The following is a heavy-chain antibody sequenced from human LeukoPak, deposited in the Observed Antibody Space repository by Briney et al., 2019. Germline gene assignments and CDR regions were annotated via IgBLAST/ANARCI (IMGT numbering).Heavy chain of an antibody. D-gene: IGHD6-13*01. CDR2: INHIGST. Sequence: SETLSLTCAVYGGSFSGYYWSWIRQPPGKGLEWIGEINHIGSTNYNPSLKSRVTISVDTSKNQFSLKLSSVTAADTAVYYCARGGQVAAASPFDYWGQGTLVTVSS. V-gene: IGHV4-34*01. J-gene: IGHJ4*02. CDR3: ARGGQVAAASPFDY. CDR1: GGSFSGYY.